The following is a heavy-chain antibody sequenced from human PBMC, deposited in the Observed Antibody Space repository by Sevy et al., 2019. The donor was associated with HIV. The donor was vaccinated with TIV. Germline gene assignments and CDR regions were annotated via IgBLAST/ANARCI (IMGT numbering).Heavy chain of an antibody. CDR1: GGSITSYY. J-gene: IGHJ4*02. CDR3: ARDSGYDQNFDY. CDR2: IHSSGST. Sequence: ETLSLTCTVSGGSITSYYWSWIRQPAGKGLEWIGRIHSSGSTNNNRSLKSRVTMSVDTSKNQFSLRLSSVTAADTAVYYCARDSGYDQNFDYWGQGTLVTVSS. V-gene: IGHV4-4*07. D-gene: IGHD5-12*01.